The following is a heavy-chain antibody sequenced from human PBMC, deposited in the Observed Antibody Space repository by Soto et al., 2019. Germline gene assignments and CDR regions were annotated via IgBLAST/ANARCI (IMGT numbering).Heavy chain of an antibody. D-gene: IGHD3-22*01. CDR1: GFTFSRYA. V-gene: IGHV3-23*01. J-gene: IGHJ4*02. CDR3: AKVGDPTTYYFHFNY. Sequence: GGSLRLSCEVSGFTFSRYAMSWVRQAPGKGLEWVSAVTGRGESTFYADSVKGRFTISRGNSKNSLYLQMNGLRDEDTAMYYCAKVGDPTTYYFHFNYWGQGTQVTVSS. CDR2: VTGRGEST.